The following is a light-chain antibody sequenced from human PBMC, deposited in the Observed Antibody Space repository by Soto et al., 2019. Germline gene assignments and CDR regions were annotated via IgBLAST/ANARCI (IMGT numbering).Light chain of an antibody. J-gene: IGKJ4*01. V-gene: IGKV3-11*01. CDR3: QQRSNR. Sequence: EIVLTQSPATLSLSPGDRAVLSFRASQSVSRSLTWYQHKPGQAPRLLIYDASTRATGITRRIRGSGSGTDFTLTISSLEPEDFAVYYCQQRSNRFGGGTKVEIK. CDR2: DAS. CDR1: QSVSRS.